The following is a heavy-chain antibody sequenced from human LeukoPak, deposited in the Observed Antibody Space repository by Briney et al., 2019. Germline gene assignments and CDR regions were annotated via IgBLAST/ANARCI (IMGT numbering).Heavy chain of an antibody. J-gene: IGHJ3*02. CDR2: IYYSGST. CDR3: ATEGSGWYLDAFDI. Sequence: PSETLSLTCTVSGGSISSSSYYWGWIRQPPGKGLEWIGSIYYSGSTYYNPSLKSRVTISVDTSKNQFSLKLSSVTAADTAVYYCATEGSGWYLDAFDIWGQGTMVTVSS. V-gene: IGHV4-39*07. CDR1: GGSISSSSYY. D-gene: IGHD6-19*01.